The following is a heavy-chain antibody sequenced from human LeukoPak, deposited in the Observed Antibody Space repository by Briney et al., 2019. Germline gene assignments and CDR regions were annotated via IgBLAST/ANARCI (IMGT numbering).Heavy chain of an antibody. J-gene: IGHJ4*02. Sequence: APVKVSCKASGYTFTSYSISWVRQAPGQGLEWMGWISAYDGNTNYAQKLQGRVTMTTDTSTSTAYMELRGLRSADTGRHGRVLGDYTGESVGHLGQGTLVTDSS. CDR2: ISAYDGNT. D-gene: IGHD3-16*01. CDR3: VLGDYTGESVGH. V-gene: IGHV1-18*01. CDR1: GYTFTSYS.